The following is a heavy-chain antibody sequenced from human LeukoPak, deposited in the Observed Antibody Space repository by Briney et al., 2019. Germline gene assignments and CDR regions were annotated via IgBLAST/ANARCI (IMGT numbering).Heavy chain of an antibody. V-gene: IGHV1-69*13. Sequence: SVKVSCKTSGGTSNTYAISWVRQAPGQGLEWMGGIIPIFGTGNYAQKFQGRVTITADESTSTAYMELSSLRSEDTAVYYCARGLGDSSGYYYSDNWGQGTLATVSS. D-gene: IGHD3-22*01. CDR1: GGTSNTYA. CDR2: IIPIFGTG. J-gene: IGHJ4*02. CDR3: ARGLGDSSGYYYSDN.